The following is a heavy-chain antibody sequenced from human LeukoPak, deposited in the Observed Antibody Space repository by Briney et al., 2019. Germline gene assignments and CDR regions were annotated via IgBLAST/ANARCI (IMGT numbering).Heavy chain of an antibody. Sequence: GCSVKVSCKGSGYTLTTYVSNGVRQATGRGLEGMGWMNSNSGSTIFARKCEGRVTMIRYTSMSTGYIELDSLGCEDTAVYFLWGGQAATNWFDPWGQGTLVTVSS. CDR3: WGGQAATNWFDP. CDR2: MNSNSGST. CDR1: GYTLTTYV. J-gene: IGHJ5*02. V-gene: IGHV1-8*01. D-gene: IGHD3-10*01.